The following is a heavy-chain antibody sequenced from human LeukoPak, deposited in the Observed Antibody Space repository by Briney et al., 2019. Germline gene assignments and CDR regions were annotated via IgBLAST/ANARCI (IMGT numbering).Heavy chain of an antibody. V-gene: IGHV3-7*01. CDR3: VSCYYYSYFDY. CDR2: IKHDGSEK. J-gene: IGHJ4*02. Sequence: PGGSLRLSCAAPGFTFSSYWMSWVRQAQGKGLEWVANIKHDGSEKYYVDSVKGRFTIYRDNAKNSLYLQMNSLRAEVTAVYYCVSCYYYSYFDYWGQGTLVTVSS. CDR1: GFTFSSYW. D-gene: IGHD3-22*01.